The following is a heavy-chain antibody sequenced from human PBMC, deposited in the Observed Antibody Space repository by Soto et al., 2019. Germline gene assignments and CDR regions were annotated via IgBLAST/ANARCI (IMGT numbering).Heavy chain of an antibody. J-gene: IGHJ4*02. V-gene: IGHV1-69*01. CDR1: GGTFSSYA. Sequence: QVQLVQSGAEVKKPGSSVKVSCKASGGTFSSYAISWVRQAPGQGLEWMGGIIPIFGTANYAQKFQGRVTITADESTSTAYMELSSLRSEDAAVYYCARAPYYYDSSGYYYSPDYWGQGTLVTVSS. CDR3: ARAPYYYDSSGYYYSPDY. D-gene: IGHD3-22*01. CDR2: IIPIFGTA.